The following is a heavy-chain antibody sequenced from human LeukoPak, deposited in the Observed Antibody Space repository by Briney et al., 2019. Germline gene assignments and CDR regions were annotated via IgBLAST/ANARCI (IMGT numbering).Heavy chain of an antibody. V-gene: IGHV4-4*07. D-gene: IGHD2-15*01. CDR2: VYSSGST. J-gene: IGHJ4*02. Sequence: PSETLSLTCAVSAGSISGFHWSWIRQPAGKGLQWIGRVYSSGSTNYNPSLKSRVTMSVDTSKNQFSLKLSSVTAADTAVYFCARASRSGLLFDHWGQGTLLAVSS. CDR1: AGSISGFH. CDR3: ARASRSGLLFDH.